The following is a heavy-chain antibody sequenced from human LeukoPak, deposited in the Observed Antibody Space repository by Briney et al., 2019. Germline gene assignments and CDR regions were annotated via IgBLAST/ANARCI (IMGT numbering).Heavy chain of an antibody. CDR2: IYYSGST. CDR3: ARSVEGYCSGGSCYSYYYYMDV. V-gene: IGHV4-59*01. Sequence: SETLSLTCTVSGGSISSYYWGWIRQPPGKGLEWIAYIYYSGSTNYNPSLKSRVTISVDTSKNQFSLKLSSVTAADTAVYYCARSVEGYCSGGSCYSYYYYMDVWGKGTTVTVSS. D-gene: IGHD2-15*01. J-gene: IGHJ6*03. CDR1: GGSISSYY.